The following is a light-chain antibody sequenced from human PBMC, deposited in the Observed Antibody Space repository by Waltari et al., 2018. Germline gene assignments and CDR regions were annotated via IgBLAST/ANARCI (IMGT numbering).Light chain of an antibody. CDR2: AAS. CDR3: HQYGSAPL. V-gene: IGKV3-20*01. J-gene: IGKJ4*01. CDR1: QSVGDSD. Sequence: NVLTQSPDTLSLSPGETATLSCRSSQSVGDSDLAWYQQKPGPSPRLLIYAASNRASGISDRFSGSGSGRDFTLTISSLEPEDFAVYYCHQYGSAPLFGGGTKVEIK.